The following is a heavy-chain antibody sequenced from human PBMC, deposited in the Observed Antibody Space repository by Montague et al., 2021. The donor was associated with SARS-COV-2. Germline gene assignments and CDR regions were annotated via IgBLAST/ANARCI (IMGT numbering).Heavy chain of an antibody. CDR3: ARNRLSVFDF. D-gene: IGHD2/OR15-2a*01. Sequence: PPLVKPTQTLTLTCSFSGFSLTTPGVSVGWIRQPPGRALEWLALIDWTHDQYYSRSLGTRLTISPGTSKSQVVLTLTNVDTVDTATYYSARNRLSVFDFWGQGTLVTVSS. CDR2: IDWTHDQ. J-gene: IGHJ4*02. V-gene: IGHV2-70*01. CDR1: GFSLTTPGVS.